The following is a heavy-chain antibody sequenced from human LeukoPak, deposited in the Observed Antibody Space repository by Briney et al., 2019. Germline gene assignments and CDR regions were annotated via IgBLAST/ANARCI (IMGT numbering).Heavy chain of an antibody. CDR2: FDPEDGET. Sequence: ASVKVSCKVSGYTLTELSMHWVRQAPGKGLEWMGGFDPEDGETIYAQKFQGRVTMTEDTSTDTAYMELSSLRSEDTAVYYCARGPYGDPRRDYGMDVWAKGPRSPSP. CDR1: GYTLTELS. V-gene: IGHV1-24*01. CDR3: ARGPYGDPRRDYGMDV. J-gene: IGHJ6*02. D-gene: IGHD4-17*01.